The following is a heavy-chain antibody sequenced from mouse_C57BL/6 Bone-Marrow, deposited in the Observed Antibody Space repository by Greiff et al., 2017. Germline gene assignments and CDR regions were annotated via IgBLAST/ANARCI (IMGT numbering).Heavy chain of an antibody. J-gene: IGHJ4*01. V-gene: IGHV5-4*01. CDR2: ISDGGSYT. CDR1: GFTFSSYA. CDR3: ARGGNPYYAMDY. Sequence: EVHLVESGGGLVKPGGSLKLSCAASGFTFSSYAMSWVRQTPEKRLEWVATISDGGSYTYYPDNVTGRFTISSDNAKNNLYLQMSHLKSEDTAMYYCARGGNPYYAMDYWGQGTSVTVSS. D-gene: IGHD2-1*01.